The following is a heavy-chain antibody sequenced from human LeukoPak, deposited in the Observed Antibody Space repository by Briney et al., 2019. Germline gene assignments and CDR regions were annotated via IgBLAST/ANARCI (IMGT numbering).Heavy chain of an antibody. D-gene: IGHD3-3*01. J-gene: IGHJ6*03. CDR2: ISSSSSYI. CDR3: ASLGSTIFGVVNPYYMDV. Sequence: GGSLRLSCAASGFTFSSYSMNWVRQAPGKGLEWVSSISSSSSYIYYADSVKGRFTISRDNAKNSLYLQMNSLRAEDTAVYYCASLGSTIFGVVNPYYMDVWGKGTTVTVSS. V-gene: IGHV3-21*01. CDR1: GFTFSSYS.